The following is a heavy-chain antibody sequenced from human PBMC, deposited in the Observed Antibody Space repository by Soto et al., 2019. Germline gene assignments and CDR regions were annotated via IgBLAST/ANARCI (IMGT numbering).Heavy chain of an antibody. D-gene: IGHD3-10*01. CDR2: ISGSGGST. V-gene: IGHV3-23*01. J-gene: IGHJ4*02. CDR1: GFTFSSYA. Sequence: EVQLLESGGGLVQPGGSLRLSCAASGFTFSSYAMSWVRQAPGKGLEWVSAISGSGGSTYYADSVKGRFTISRDNSKNTLYLQMNSLRAEDRAVYYCAKDGSGTTMTYYFDYWGQGTLVTVSS. CDR3: AKDGSGTTMTYYFDY.